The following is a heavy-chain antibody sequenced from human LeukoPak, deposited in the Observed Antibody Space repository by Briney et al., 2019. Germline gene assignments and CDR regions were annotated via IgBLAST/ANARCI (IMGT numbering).Heavy chain of an antibody. CDR1: GFTVSSNY. CDR3: ARDLTAPGSYYYYGMDV. Sequence: LLGGSLRLSCAASGFTVSSNYMSWVRQAPGKGLEWVSVIYSGGSTYYADSVKGRFTISRDNSKNTLYLQMNSLRAEDTAVYYCARDLTAPGSYYYYGMDVWGQGTTVTVSS. CDR2: IYSGGST. V-gene: IGHV3-66*01. J-gene: IGHJ6*02. D-gene: IGHD3-10*01.